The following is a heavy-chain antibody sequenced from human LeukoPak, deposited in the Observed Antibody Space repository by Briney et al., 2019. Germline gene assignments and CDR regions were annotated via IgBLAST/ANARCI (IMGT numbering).Heavy chain of an antibody. V-gene: IGHV3-73*01. CDR1: GFTFSGSA. CDR3: TRDSGTYNWFDP. D-gene: IGHD1-26*01. Sequence: GGSLKLSCAASGFTFSGSAIHWVRRSSGKGLEWVGQIDKKDKGYATATAYAASVKGRFTISRDNSINTENLQMKSLKTEETALYYCTRDSGTYNWFDPWGQGTLVTVSS. CDR2: IDKKDKGYATAT. J-gene: IGHJ5*02.